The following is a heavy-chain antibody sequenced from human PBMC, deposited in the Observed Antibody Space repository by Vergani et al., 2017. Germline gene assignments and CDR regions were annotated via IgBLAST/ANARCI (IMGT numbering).Heavy chain of an antibody. J-gene: IGHJ6*03. CDR1: GGTFSNHG. Sequence: QVQLVQSGAAVKKPGSSVKVSCKASGGTFSNHGINWLRRAPGQGLEWMGGIIPLFHVANYAQKFQGRVAINADESTNTVYMDLSSLKSEDTAIYYCARDLRPTVGLVFYHYMDVWGEGTSVIVSS. CDR2: IIPLFHVA. D-gene: IGHD3-16*01. V-gene: IGHV1-69*01. CDR3: ARDLRPTVGLVFYHYMDV.